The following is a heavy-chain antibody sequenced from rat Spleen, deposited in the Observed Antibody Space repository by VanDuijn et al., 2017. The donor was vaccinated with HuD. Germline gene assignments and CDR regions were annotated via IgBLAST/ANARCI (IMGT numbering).Heavy chain of an antibody. Sequence: QVQLKESGPGLVQPSQSLSLTCTVSGFSLTSYNVHWLRQSAGKGLEWMGIMWTGGSTDYNSALKSRLSISRDTSKSQVFLTMNSLQTEDTATYYCARGEAPFDYWGQGVMVTVSS. CDR3: ARGEAPFDY. CDR1: GFSLTSYN. J-gene: IGHJ2*01. V-gene: IGHV2-30*01. CDR2: MWTGGST. D-gene: IGHD3-1*01.